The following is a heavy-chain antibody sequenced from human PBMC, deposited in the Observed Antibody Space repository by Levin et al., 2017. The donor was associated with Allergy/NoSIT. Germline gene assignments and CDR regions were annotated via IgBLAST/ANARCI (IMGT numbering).Heavy chain of an antibody. V-gene: IGHV4-59*01. D-gene: IGHD3-3*01. CDR2: IYYSGST. CDR3: AGPGVSDAFDS. Sequence: PSETLSLTCTVSGGSISSYYWSWIRQPPGKGLEWIGYIYYSGSTNYNPSLKSRVTISVDTSKNQFSLKLSSVTAADTAVYYCAGPGVSDAFDSWGQGTMVTVSS. J-gene: IGHJ3*02. CDR1: GGSISSYY.